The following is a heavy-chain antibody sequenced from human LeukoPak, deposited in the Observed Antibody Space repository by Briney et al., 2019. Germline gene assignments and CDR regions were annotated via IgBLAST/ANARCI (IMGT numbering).Heavy chain of an antibody. D-gene: IGHD2-15*01. Sequence: GESLKISCEASGYTFSNNWIGWVRQMPGKGLELMGIIYPGDSDTRYSPSFQGQVTISAEKSINTAYLQWSSLKASDTAMYYCARYYCSGGSCHGTFDYWGQGTLVTVSS. V-gene: IGHV5-51*01. CDR2: IYPGDSDT. J-gene: IGHJ4*02. CDR1: GYTFSNNW. CDR3: ARYYCSGGSCHGTFDY.